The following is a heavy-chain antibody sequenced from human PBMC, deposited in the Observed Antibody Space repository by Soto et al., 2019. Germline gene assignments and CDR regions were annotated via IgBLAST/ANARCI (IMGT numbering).Heavy chain of an antibody. CDR2: ISAYNGNT. J-gene: IGHJ4*02. Sequence: ASVKVSCKAAGYTFSSYGISWVRQAPGQGLEWMGWISAYNGNTNYAQKLQGRVTMTTDTSTSTAYVELRSLRSDDTAVYYCARVGLDIVATIHFEYWGQGTLVTVSS. CDR3: ARVGLDIVATIHFEY. V-gene: IGHV1-18*01. D-gene: IGHD5-12*01. CDR1: GYTFSSYG.